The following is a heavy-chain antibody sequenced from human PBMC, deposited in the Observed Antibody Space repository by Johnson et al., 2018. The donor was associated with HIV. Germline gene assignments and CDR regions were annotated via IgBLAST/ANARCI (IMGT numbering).Heavy chain of an antibody. D-gene: IGHD1-26*01. Sequence: MQLVESGGGVVRPGGSLRLSCAASGFTFDDCGMSWVRQGPGKGLEWVSGINWNGGSTGYADSVKGRFTISRDNAKNSLYLHMNSLRDEDTALYYCARDRLREGYAFDIWGQGTMVTVSS. CDR3: ARDRLREGYAFDI. V-gene: IGHV3-20*04. CDR1: GFTFDDCG. CDR2: INWNGGST. J-gene: IGHJ3*02.